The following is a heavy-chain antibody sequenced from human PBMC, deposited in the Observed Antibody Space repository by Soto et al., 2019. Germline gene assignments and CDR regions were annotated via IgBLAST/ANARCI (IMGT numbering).Heavy chain of an antibody. V-gene: IGHV3-30*03. CDR1: GFTFSTYG. CDR2: ISNEGSNK. J-gene: IGHJ4*02. D-gene: IGHD3-3*01. Sequence: PGGSLRLSCAASGFTFSTYGMHWVRQAPGKGLEWLAVISNEGSNKYYEDSVKGRFTISRDNSKNTLYLQMNSLRAEDTAVYYCARDAPAYDFWSGSQDYWGQGTLVTVSS. CDR3: ARDAPAYDFWSGSQDY.